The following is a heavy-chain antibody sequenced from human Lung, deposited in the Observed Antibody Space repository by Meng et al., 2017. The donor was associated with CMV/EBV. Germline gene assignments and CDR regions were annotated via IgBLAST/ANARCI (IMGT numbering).Heavy chain of an antibody. CDR1: GYTFNDYW. V-gene: IGHV1-2*06. Sequence: QAQLLQSGVEVKKPGTSVKLSRKTSGYTFNDYWIHWVRQAPGQGLEWMGRIKPSTGDTSYAQKFRGRLTVTRDTPISTVYMEVNSLTSDDTAVYYCTREGFDYWGQGALVTVSS. CDR2: IKPSTGDT. J-gene: IGHJ4*02. CDR3: TREGFDY.